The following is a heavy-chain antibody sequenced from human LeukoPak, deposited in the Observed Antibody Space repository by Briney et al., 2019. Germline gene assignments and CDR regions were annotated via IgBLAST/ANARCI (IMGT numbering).Heavy chain of an antibody. CDR2: ISGSGGST. CDR3: ARGGYSYGYGGSYQVDY. CDR1: GFTFSSYA. Sequence: PGGSLRLSCAASGFTFSSYAMSWVRQAPGKGLEWVSAISGSGGSTYYADSVKGRFTISRDNSKNTLYLQTNSLRAEDTAVYYCARGGYSYGYGGSYQVDYWGQGTLVAVSS. D-gene: IGHD5-18*01. V-gene: IGHV3-23*01. J-gene: IGHJ4*02.